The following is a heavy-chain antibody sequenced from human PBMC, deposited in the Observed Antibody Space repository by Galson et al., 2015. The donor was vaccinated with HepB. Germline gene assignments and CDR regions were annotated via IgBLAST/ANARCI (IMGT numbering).Heavy chain of an antibody. CDR2: ISAYNGNT. CDR1: GYTLTTYA. J-gene: IGHJ4*02. Sequence: SVKVSCKASGYTLTTYAISWVRQAPGQGLEWMGWISAYNGNTNYAQKFQGRVTMTRDTSISTAYMELSRLRSDNTAVYYCASSYHYDSSSYYYYYWGQGTLVTVSS. D-gene: IGHD3-22*01. CDR3: ASSYHYDSSSYYYYY. V-gene: IGHV1-18*01.